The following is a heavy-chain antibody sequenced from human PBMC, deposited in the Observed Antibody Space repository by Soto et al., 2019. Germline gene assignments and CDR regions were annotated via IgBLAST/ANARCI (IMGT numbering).Heavy chain of an antibody. CDR3: ARGSSNWAYYFDF. Sequence: EVHLVESGGGLVQPGGSLRLSCAASGFTFSSYSLNWVRQAPGKGLEWVSYITSSGTTVYYADSVRGRFTISRDNAKNSLYLQMNSLRDDDTAVYYRARGSSNWAYYFDFWGQGTLVTVSS. CDR1: GFTFSSYS. V-gene: IGHV3-48*02. D-gene: IGHD6-13*01. CDR2: ITSSGTTV. J-gene: IGHJ4*02.